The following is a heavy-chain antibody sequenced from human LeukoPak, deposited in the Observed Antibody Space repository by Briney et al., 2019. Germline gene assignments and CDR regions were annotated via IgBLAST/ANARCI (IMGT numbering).Heavy chain of an antibody. J-gene: IGHJ4*02. CDR3: AKNAEDIVILPAAISDY. V-gene: IGHV3-23*01. D-gene: IGHD2-2*01. CDR1: GFTFSSYA. CDR2: ISGSGTRT. Sequence: PGGSLRLSCAASGFTFSSYAMSWVRQAPGKRLEWVSVISGSGTRTYYADSVKGRFTISRDNSRNTLFLQLNSLRAEDTAVYYCAKNAEDIVILPAAISDYWGQGTLVTVSS.